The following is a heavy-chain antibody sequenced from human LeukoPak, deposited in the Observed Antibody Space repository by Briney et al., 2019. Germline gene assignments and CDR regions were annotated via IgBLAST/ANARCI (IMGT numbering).Heavy chain of an antibody. Sequence: GGSLRLSCAASGFTLSSYVMSWVRQAPGKGLEWVSAISGSGGSTYYADSVKGRFTISRDNSNNTLYLQMNSLRDEDTAVYYCAKILGYCSGGNCYSRDYWGQGTPVTVSS. J-gene: IGHJ4*02. CDR2: ISGSGGST. V-gene: IGHV3-23*01. CDR3: AKILGYCSGGNCYSRDY. D-gene: IGHD2-15*01. CDR1: GFTLSSYV.